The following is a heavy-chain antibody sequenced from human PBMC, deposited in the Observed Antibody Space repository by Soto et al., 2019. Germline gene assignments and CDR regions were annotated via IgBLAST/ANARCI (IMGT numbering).Heavy chain of an antibody. CDR1: GGSFSGYY. V-gene: IGHV4-34*01. CDR2: INHSGST. D-gene: IGHD2-15*01. J-gene: IGHJ5*02. CDR3: ARPRYCSGGSCYFRGENWFDP. Sequence: PSETLSLTCAVYGGSFSGYYWSWIRQPPGKGLEWIGEINHSGSTNYNPSLKSRVTISVDTSTNQFSLKLSSVTAADTAVYYCARPRYCSGGSCYFRGENWFDPWGQGTQVTVSS.